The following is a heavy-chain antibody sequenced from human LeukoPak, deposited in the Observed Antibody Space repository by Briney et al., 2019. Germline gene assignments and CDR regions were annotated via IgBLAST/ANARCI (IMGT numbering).Heavy chain of an antibody. Sequence: GGSLRLSCAASGFTFSSYAMSWVRQAPGKGLEWVSAISGSGGSTYYADSVKGRFTISRDNSKNTLYLQMNSLRAEDTTVYYCAKDRCSGGSCYYYYGMDVWGQGTTVTVSS. D-gene: IGHD2-15*01. V-gene: IGHV3-23*01. CDR3: AKDRCSGGSCYYYYGMDV. CDR2: ISGSGGST. CDR1: GFTFSSYA. J-gene: IGHJ6*02.